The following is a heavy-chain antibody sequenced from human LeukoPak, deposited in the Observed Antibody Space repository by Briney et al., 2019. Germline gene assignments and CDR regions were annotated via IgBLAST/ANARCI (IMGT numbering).Heavy chain of an antibody. J-gene: IGHJ4*02. Sequence: SETLSLTCTVSGGSISSSSYYWSWTRQPPGKGLEWIGEINHSGSTNYNPSLKSRVTISVDTPKNQFSLKLSSVTAADTAVYYCARGHSKGDRGSGSYRPVHAFDYWGQGTLVTVSS. D-gene: IGHD3-10*01. CDR3: ARGHSKGDRGSGSYRPVHAFDY. CDR1: GGSISSSSYY. CDR2: INHSGST. V-gene: IGHV4-39*07.